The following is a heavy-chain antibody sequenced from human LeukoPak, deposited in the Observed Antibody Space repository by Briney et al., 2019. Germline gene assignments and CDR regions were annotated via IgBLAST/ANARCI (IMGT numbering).Heavy chain of an antibody. CDR1: GFTFSSYS. CDR2: ISSSSSYI. Sequence: PGGSLRLSCAASGFTFSSYSMNWVRQAPGKGLEWVSSISSSSSYIYYADSVKGRFTISRDNAKNSLFLQMNTLRVEDTAVYYCARESGEAFDYWGQGTLVTVSS. CDR3: ARESGEAFDY. J-gene: IGHJ4*02. D-gene: IGHD7-27*01. V-gene: IGHV3-21*01.